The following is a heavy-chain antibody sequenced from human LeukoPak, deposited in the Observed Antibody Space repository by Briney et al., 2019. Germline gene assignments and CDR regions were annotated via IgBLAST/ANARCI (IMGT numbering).Heavy chain of an antibody. CDR3: ARALVELYYYMDV. D-gene: IGHD1-7*01. J-gene: IGHJ6*03. CDR2: ISSGSSYI. Sequence: GGSLRLSCAASGFTFSSYSMNWVRQAPGKGLEWVSSISSGSSYIYYADSVKGRFTISRDNAKNSLYLQMNSLRAEDTAVYYCARALVELYYYMDVWGKGTTVTVSS. CDR1: GFTFSSYS. V-gene: IGHV3-21*01.